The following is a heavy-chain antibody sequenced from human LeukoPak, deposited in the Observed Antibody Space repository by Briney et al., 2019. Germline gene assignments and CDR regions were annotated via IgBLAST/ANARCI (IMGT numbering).Heavy chain of an antibody. CDR3: ARGRYGAYDD. D-gene: IGHD1-1*01. J-gene: IGHJ4*02. CDR1: GGSFSGYY. Sequence: SETLSLTCAVYGGSFSGYYWSWIRQPPGKGLEWIGVINHSGSTNYNPSLRSRVTISVDTSKNQFSRKLSSVTAADTAVYYCARGRYGAYDDWGQRTLVTVSA. V-gene: IGHV4-34*01. CDR2: INHSGST.